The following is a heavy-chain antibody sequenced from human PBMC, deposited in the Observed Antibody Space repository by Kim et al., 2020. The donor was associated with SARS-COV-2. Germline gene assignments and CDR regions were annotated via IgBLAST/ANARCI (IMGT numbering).Heavy chain of an antibody. CDR2: IYPGDSDT. CDR3: ARRLSSRTSNENWFDP. D-gene: IGHD6-13*01. CDR1: GYSFTSYW. Sequence: GESLKISCKGSGYSFTSYWIGWVRQMPGKGLEWMGIIYPGDSDTRYSPSFQGQVTISADKSISTAYLQWSSLKASDTAMYYCARRLSSRTSNENWFDPWGQGTLVTVSS. J-gene: IGHJ5*02. V-gene: IGHV5-51*01.